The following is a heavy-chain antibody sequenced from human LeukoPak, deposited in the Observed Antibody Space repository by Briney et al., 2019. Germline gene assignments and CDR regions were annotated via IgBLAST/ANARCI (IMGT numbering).Heavy chain of an antibody. CDR3: AKEGDDSSGYPMAEYFQH. V-gene: IGHV3-33*06. D-gene: IGHD3-22*01. J-gene: IGHJ1*01. CDR2: IWYDGSNK. Sequence: GGSPRLSCAASGFTFSSYGMHWVRQAPGKGLEWVAVIWYDGSNKYYADSVKGRFTISRDNSKNTLYLQMNSLRAEDTAVYYCAKEGDDSSGYPMAEYFQHWGQGTLVTVSS. CDR1: GFTFSSYG.